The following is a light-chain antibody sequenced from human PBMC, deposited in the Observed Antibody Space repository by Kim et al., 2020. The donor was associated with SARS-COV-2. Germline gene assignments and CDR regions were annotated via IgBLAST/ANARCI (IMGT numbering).Light chain of an antibody. CDR2: GKN. Sequence: ALGQTGRITCQGDSLKNYYATWYQQKPGQAPVVVIYGKNSRPSEIPDRFSGSSSGNTASLTITGAQAEDEADYYCNSRDISGDPVIFGGGTQLTVL. J-gene: IGLJ2*01. CDR3: NSRDISGDPVI. V-gene: IGLV3-19*01. CDR1: SLKNYY.